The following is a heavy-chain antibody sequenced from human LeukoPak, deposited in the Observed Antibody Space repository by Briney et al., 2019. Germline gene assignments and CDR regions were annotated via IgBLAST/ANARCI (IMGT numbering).Heavy chain of an antibody. CDR1: GGSISGYY. Sequence: PSETLSLTCSVSGGSISGYYWSWIRQPQGKGLEWIGYIYYSGSTTYNPSLKSRVTISVDTSKNQFSLKLSSVTAADTAVYYCARGAWSGYSVFPLDYWGQGTLVTVSS. D-gene: IGHD3-3*01. CDR2: IYYSGST. CDR3: ARGAWSGYSVFPLDY. V-gene: IGHV4-59*08. J-gene: IGHJ4*02.